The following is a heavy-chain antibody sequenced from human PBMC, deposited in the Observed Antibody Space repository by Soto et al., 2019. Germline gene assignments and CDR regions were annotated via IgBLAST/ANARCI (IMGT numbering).Heavy chain of an antibody. CDR3: ARDRARDGYNYVVFDY. CDR2: IYTSGST. D-gene: IGHD5-12*01. CDR1: GCSISSYY. V-gene: IGHV4-4*07. J-gene: IGHJ4*02. Sequence: FETLSLTCPVSGCSISSYYWSWIRQPAGKGLEWIGRIYTSGSTNYNPSLKSRVTMSVDTSKNQFSLKLSSLRSEDTAVYYCARDRARDGYNYVVFDYWGQGTLVTVSS.